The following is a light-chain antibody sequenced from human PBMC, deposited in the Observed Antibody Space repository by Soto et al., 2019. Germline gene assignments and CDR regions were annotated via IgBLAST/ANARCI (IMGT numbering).Light chain of an antibody. CDR1: QSVSGN. V-gene: IGKV3-15*01. CDR3: QQYDNWPPYT. CDR2: DAS. J-gene: IGKJ2*01. Sequence: EIVMTQSPATLSVSPGERATLSCRASQSVSGNLAWYQQKPGQAPRLLIYDASTRASGIPARFSGSGSGTEFTLTISSLQSEDFAVYYCQQYDNWPPYTFGQGTKLEIK.